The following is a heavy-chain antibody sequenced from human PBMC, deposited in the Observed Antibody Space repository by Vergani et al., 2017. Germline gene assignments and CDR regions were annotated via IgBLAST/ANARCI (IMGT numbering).Heavy chain of an antibody. CDR3: AKDRLVGGYYAVIFDY. CDR2: ISWNSGSI. Sequence: EVQLVESGGGLVQPGRSLRLSCAASGFTFDDYAMHWVRPAPGKGLEWVSGISWNSGSIGYADSVKGRFTISRDNAKNSLYLQMNSLRAEDTALYYCAKDRLVGGYYAVIFDYWGQGTLVTVSS. CDR1: GFTFDDYA. D-gene: IGHD3-22*01. J-gene: IGHJ4*02. V-gene: IGHV3-9*01.